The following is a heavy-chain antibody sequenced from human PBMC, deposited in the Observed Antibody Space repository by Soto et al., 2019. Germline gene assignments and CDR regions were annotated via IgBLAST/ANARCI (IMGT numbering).Heavy chain of an antibody. CDR2: ISGNGGGT. J-gene: IGHJ4*02. Sequence: EVQLWESGGGFVQPGGSLRLSCTVSEITFSISAMHWVRQAPGKGLEWVSGISGNGGGTYYADSLKGRFTVSRDNSEKTVYLQMNSLTADDTAVYYCAKGLSVSIFDVFTLPDYWGQGTLVTVSS. V-gene: IGHV3-23*01. CDR1: EITFSISA. CDR3: AKGLSVSIFDVFTLPDY. D-gene: IGHD3-3*02.